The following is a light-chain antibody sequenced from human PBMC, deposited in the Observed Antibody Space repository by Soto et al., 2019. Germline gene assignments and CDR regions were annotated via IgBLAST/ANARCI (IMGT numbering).Light chain of an antibody. J-gene: IGLJ3*02. CDR2: GNT. V-gene: IGLV1-40*01. CDR3: QSYDGLSVSRV. Sequence: QSVLTQPPSVSGAPGQRVTISCTGSNSNIGAGYDVHWYQQFPGTAPKLLIYGNTNRPSGIPDRFSGSRSGTSASLAITGLQAEDEAHYYCQSYDGLSVSRVFGGGTQLTVL. CDR1: NSNIGAGYD.